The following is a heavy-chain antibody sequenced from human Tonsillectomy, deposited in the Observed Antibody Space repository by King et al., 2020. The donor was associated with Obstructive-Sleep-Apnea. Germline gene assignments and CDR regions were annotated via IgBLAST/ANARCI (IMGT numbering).Heavy chain of an antibody. CDR1: GGSISSSSYY. CDR3: ARIYDSSGYPYFDY. V-gene: IGHV4-39*07. D-gene: IGHD3-22*01. Sequence: QLQESGPGLVKPSETLSLTCTVSGGSISSSSYYWGWIRQPPGKGREWIGRIYYSGSTSYNPSLKSRVTISVDTSKNQCSLKLSFVTAADTAVYYCARIYDSSGYPYFDYWGQGTLVTVSS. J-gene: IGHJ4*02. CDR2: IYYSGST.